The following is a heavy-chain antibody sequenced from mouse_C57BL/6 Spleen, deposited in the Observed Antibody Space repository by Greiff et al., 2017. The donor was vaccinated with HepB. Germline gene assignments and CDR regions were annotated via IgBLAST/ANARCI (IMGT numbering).Heavy chain of an antibody. V-gene: IGHV1-50*01. CDR2: IDTSDSYT. D-gene: IGHD3-1*01. Sequence: QVQLQQSGAELVKPGASVKLSCKASGYTFTSYWMQWVKQRPGQGLEWIGEIDTSDSYTNYNQKFKGKATLTVDTSSSTAYMQLSSLTSEDSAVYYCARGGATDAMDYWGQGTSVTVSS. CDR1: GYTFTSYW. J-gene: IGHJ4*01. CDR3: ARGGATDAMDY.